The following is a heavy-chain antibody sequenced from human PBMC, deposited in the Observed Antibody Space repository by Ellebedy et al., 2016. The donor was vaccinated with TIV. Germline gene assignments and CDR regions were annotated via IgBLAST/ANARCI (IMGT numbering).Heavy chain of an antibody. CDR1: GFTFSSYG. V-gene: IGHV3-21*01. J-gene: IGHJ4*02. CDR3: ASLIMVRGVIHHY. D-gene: IGHD3-10*01. Sequence: GESLKISCAASGFTFSSYGMNWVRQAPGKGLEWVSSISSSSSYIYYADSVKGRFTISRDNAKNSLYLQMNSLRAEDTAVYYCASLIMVRGVIHHYWGQGTLVTVSS. CDR2: ISSSSSYI.